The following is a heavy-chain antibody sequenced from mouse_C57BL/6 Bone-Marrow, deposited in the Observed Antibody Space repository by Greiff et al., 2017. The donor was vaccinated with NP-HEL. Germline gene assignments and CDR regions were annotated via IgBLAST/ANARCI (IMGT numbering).Heavy chain of an antibody. V-gene: IGHV1-52*01. CDR3: ARYLLGGFMDY. J-gene: IGHJ4*01. Sequence: VKLQQSGAELARPGASVKLSCKASGYTFTSYWMHWVKQRPIQGLEWIGNIDPSDSETHYNQKFKDKATLTVDKSSSTAYMQLSSLTSEDSAVYYCARYLLGGFMDYWGQGTSVTVSS. CDR2: IDPSDSET. CDR1: GYTFTSYW. D-gene: IGHD2-1*01.